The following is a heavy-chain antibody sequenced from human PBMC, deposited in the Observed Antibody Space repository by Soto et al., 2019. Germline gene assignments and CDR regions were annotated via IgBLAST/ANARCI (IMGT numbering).Heavy chain of an antibody. V-gene: IGHV3-30*03. CDR2: ISYDGSNE. Sequence: QVQLVESGGGVVQPGRSLRLSCAASGFSFSSYAMHWVRQAPGKGLEWVALISYDGSNEHYADSVKGRFTISRDNSKNTLYLQMNSLRAEDTAVYYCARDYSMVVVVPGYWGQGTLVTVSS. CDR1: GFSFSSYA. J-gene: IGHJ4*02. CDR3: ARDYSMVVVVPGY. D-gene: IGHD3-22*01.